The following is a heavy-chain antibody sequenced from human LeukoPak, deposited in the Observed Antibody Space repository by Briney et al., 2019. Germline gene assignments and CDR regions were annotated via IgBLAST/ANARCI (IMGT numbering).Heavy chain of an antibody. CDR1: GDTFNSYD. CDR2: INPKSRNT. Sequence: GASVKVSCKASGDTFNSYDINWVRQAPGLGLEWMGWINPKSRNTGYAEQFQGRVTITGDASISTAYMELHSLTSNDTAVYYCARGRLWNFNDGFDIWGQGTMVTVSS. D-gene: IGHD2-21*01. CDR3: ARGRLWNFNDGFDI. J-gene: IGHJ3*02. V-gene: IGHV1-8*03.